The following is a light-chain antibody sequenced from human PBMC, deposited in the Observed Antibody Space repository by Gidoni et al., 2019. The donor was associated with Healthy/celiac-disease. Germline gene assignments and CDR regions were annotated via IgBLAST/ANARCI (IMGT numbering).Light chain of an antibody. CDR1: QSISNY. CDR3: QQSYNTPTLT. J-gene: IGKJ4*01. V-gene: IGKV1-39*01. Sequence: DIQMTQYPSSLSASVGDRVTITCRASQSISNYLNWYQQKPGKAPKLLIYAASSLQSGVPSRFSGSGSGTDFTLTISSLQPEDFATYYCQQSYNTPTLTFXGXTKVEIK. CDR2: AAS.